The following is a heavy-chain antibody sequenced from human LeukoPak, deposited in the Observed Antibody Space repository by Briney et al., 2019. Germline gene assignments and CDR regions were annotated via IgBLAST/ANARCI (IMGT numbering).Heavy chain of an antibody. CDR1: GYTFTSYG. Sequence: GASVKVSCKASGYTFTSYGISWVRQAPGQGLEWMGGISAYNGNTNYAQKLQGRVTMTTETSTSTAYMGLRSLRSDDTAVYHCARVEEGYDFWSGYPKYYYYYLDVWGKGTTVTVSS. J-gene: IGHJ6*03. CDR2: ISAYNGNT. V-gene: IGHV1-18*01. CDR3: ARVEEGYDFWSGYPKYYYYYLDV. D-gene: IGHD3-3*01.